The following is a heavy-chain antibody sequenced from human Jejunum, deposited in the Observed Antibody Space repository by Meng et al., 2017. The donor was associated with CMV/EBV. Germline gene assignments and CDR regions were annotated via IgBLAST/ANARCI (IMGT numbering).Heavy chain of an antibody. CDR2: ISRSGGDT. CDR1: FKSYA. D-gene: IGHD2-2*01. V-gene: IGHV3-23*01. CDR3: AKESGQYQMLSYYGLDV. Sequence: FKSYAMTWVRQAPGKALEWVSVISRSGGDTNYADSVKGRFTISRDNSKNTLYLEMSSLRAEDTAIYYCAKESGQYQMLSYYGLDVWGQGTTVTVSS. J-gene: IGHJ6*02.